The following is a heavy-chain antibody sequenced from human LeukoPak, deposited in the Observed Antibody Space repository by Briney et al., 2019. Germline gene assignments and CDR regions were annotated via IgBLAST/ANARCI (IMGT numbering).Heavy chain of an antibody. J-gene: IGHJ6*03. CDR2: ISGSGGST. D-gene: IGHD2-2*01. V-gene: IGHV3-23*01. Sequence: GGSQRLSCAASGFTFSSYAMSWVRQAPGKGLEWVSAISGSGGSTYYADSVKGRFTISRDNSKNTLYLQMNSLRAEDTAVYYCAKRISTSWNYYYMDVWGKGTTVTVSS. CDR3: AKRISTSWNYYYMDV. CDR1: GFTFSSYA.